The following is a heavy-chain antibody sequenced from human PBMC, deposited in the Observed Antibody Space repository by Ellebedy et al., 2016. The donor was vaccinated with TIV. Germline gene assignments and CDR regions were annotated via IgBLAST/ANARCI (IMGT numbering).Heavy chain of an antibody. D-gene: IGHD5-24*01. Sequence: ASVKVSCKASGYFFTNHYLHWVRQAPGQGLEWMGWISAYNGNTDYAQKFQGRLIMTTDTSTTTAYMELRSLRSDDTAVYYCARDQGYRSLPDDFWGQGTLVTVSS. J-gene: IGHJ4*02. V-gene: IGHV1-18*04. CDR3: ARDQGYRSLPDDF. CDR2: ISAYNGNT. CDR1: GYFFTNHY.